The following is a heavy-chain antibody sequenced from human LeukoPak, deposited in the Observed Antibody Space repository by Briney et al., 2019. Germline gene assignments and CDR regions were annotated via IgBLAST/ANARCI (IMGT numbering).Heavy chain of an antibody. V-gene: IGHV4-39*07. Sequence: PSETLSLTCAVSGGSISSSSYYWGWIRQPPGRGLEWIGSIYYSGSTYYNPSLKSRVTISVDTSKNQFSLKLSSVTAADTAVYYCARKFGPGRTRAPSFDYWGQGTLVTVSS. CDR1: GGSISSSSYY. CDR3: ARKFGPGRTRAPSFDY. J-gene: IGHJ4*02. D-gene: IGHD3-10*01. CDR2: IYYSGST.